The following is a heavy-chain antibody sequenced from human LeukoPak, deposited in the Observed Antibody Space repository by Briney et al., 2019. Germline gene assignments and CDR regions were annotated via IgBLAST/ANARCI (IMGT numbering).Heavy chain of an antibody. J-gene: IGHJ5*02. CDR1: GITFSTAW. CDR2: IKSKIGGATA. D-gene: IGHD3-10*01. Sequence: GGSLTLSCAASGITFSTAWMSWFRQAPGKGLEWVGRIKSKIGGATADYAAPVKDRFTISRDDSKNTLYLQMNSLRTEDTAVYYCATDRAWFDPWGQGTLVTVAS. CDR3: ATDRAWFDP. V-gene: IGHV3-15*01.